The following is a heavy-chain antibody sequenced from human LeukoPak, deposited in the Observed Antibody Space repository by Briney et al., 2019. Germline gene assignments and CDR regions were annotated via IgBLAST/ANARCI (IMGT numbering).Heavy chain of an antibody. V-gene: IGHV4-39*07. Sequence: PSETLSLTCTASGGSISSGSYYWNWIRQPPGKGLEWIGQINPSRNTNYNPSLKSRVTISVDTSKKQFSLKLSSVTAADTAVYYCARRYDFWSGYPPPLDYWGQGTLVTVSS. J-gene: IGHJ4*02. CDR1: GGSISSGSYY. CDR2: INPSRNT. CDR3: ARRYDFWSGYPPPLDY. D-gene: IGHD3-3*01.